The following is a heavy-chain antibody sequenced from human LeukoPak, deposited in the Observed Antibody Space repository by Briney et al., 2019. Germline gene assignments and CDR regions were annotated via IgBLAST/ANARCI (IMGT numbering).Heavy chain of an antibody. CDR1: GGSISSYY. J-gene: IGHJ5*02. V-gene: IGHV4-59*01. Sequence: SETLSLTCTVSGGSISSYYWSWIRQPPGKGLEWIGYIYYSGSTNYNPSLKSRVTISVETSKNQFSLKLSSVTAADTAVYYCARDNDYGDYGNWFDPWGQGTLVTVSS. D-gene: IGHD4-17*01. CDR3: ARDNDYGDYGNWFDP. CDR2: IYYSGST.